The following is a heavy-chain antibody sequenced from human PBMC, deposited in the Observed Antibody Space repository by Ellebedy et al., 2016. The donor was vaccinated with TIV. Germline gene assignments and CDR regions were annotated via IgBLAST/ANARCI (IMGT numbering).Heavy chain of an antibody. D-gene: IGHD3-10*01. J-gene: IGHJ4*02. V-gene: IGHV3-33*01. Sequence: PGGSLRLSCAASGFTFSGFGIHWVRQAPGKGLEWVAIIWYDGSNAYYADSVKGRFTISRDNSKNTLYLQMNSLRVEDTAVYYCARAVGTSGTGAPYWGQGTLVSVSS. CDR3: ARAVGTSGTGAPY. CDR2: IWYDGSNA. CDR1: GFTFSGFG.